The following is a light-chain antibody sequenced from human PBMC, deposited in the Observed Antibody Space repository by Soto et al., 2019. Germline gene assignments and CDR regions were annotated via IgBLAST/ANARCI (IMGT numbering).Light chain of an antibody. CDR3: SSYTISRTVSYV. CDR1: SSDVGGDND. Sequence: QSALTQPDSVSGSPGQSITISCTGTSSDVGGDNDVSWYQQLPGTAPKLMIYEVSYRPSGVSNRFSGSKSGNTASLTITGLQADDEADYYCSSYTISRTVSYVFGTGTKVTVL. V-gene: IGLV2-14*01. J-gene: IGLJ1*01. CDR2: EVS.